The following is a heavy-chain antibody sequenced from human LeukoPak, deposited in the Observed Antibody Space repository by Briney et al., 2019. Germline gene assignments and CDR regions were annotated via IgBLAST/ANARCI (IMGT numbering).Heavy chain of an antibody. Sequence: GGSLRLSCAASGFTFSSYGMHWVRQAPGKGLEWMGGFDPEDGETIYAQKFQGRVTMTEDTSTDTAYMELSSLRSDDTAVYYCARDQVGPQNIHYYYYGMDVWGQGTTVTVSS. CDR1: GFTFSSYG. D-gene: IGHD1-26*01. V-gene: IGHV1-24*01. J-gene: IGHJ6*02. CDR2: FDPEDGET. CDR3: ARDQVGPQNIHYYYYGMDV.